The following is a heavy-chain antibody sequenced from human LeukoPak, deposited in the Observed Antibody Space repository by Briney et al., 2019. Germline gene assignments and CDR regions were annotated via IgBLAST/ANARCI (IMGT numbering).Heavy chain of an antibody. CDR3: AKGRGPAATHPDY. J-gene: IGHJ4*02. D-gene: IGHD6-25*01. V-gene: IGHV3-23*01. CDR1: GFTLSSYA. Sequence: GGSLRLSCAASGFTLSSYAMTWVRQAPGKGLDWVSAIFGSGATYYADSVRGRFTISRDNSKNTLYLQMNNLRAEDTALYYCAKGRGPAATHPDYWGQGTLVTVSS. CDR2: IFGSGAT.